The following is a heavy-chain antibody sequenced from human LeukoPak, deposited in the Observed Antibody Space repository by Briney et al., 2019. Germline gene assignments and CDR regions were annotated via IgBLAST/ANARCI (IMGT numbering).Heavy chain of an antibody. CDR3: ARRAYCSSTSCYTDYYYGMDV. V-gene: IGHV5-51*01. CDR1: GYSFTSYW. J-gene: IGHJ6*02. CDR2: IYPGDSDT. Sequence: GESLKISCKGSGYSFTSYWIGWVRQMPGKGLEWRGIIYPGDSDTRYSPSFQGQVTISADKSISTAYLQWSSLKASDTAMYYCARRAYCSSTSCYTDYYYGMDVWGQGTTVTVSS. D-gene: IGHD2-2*02.